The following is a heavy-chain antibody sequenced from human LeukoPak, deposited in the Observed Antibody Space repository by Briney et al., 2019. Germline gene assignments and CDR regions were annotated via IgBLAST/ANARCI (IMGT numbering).Heavy chain of an antibody. CDR3: ARHWGSSSY. V-gene: IGHV4-34*01. Sequence: SETLSLTCAVYGGSFSGYYWSWIRQPPGKGLEWIGEINHSGSTNYNPSLKSRVTISVDTSKNQFSLKLSSVTAADTAVYYCARHWGSSSYWGQGTLVTVSS. CDR1: GGSFSGYY. CDR2: INHSGST. D-gene: IGHD6-6*01. J-gene: IGHJ4*02.